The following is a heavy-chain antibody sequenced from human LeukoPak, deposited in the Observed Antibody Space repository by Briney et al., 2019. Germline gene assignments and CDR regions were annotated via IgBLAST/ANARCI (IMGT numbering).Heavy chain of an antibody. CDR3: ARETTSPDAFDI. CDR2: ISSSSSYI. Sequence: PGGSLRLSCAASGFTFSSYSMNWVRQAPGKGLELVSSISSSSSYIYYADSVKGRFTISRDNAKNSLYLQMNSLRAEDTAVYYCARETTSPDAFDIWGQGTMVTVSS. J-gene: IGHJ3*02. CDR1: GFTFSSYS. V-gene: IGHV3-21*01. D-gene: IGHD4-11*01.